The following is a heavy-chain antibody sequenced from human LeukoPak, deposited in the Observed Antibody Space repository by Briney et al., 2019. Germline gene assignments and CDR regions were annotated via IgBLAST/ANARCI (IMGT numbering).Heavy chain of an antibody. D-gene: IGHD1-1*01. Sequence: SETLSLTCTVSGGSINSGSYYWGWIRQPPGKGLEWIGSIYYSGPTYYNPSLESRVNILIDTSENQLSLRLSSVTAADTAIYYCARSISGTRESFDYWGQGTLVTVSS. V-gene: IGHV4-39*07. CDR2: IYYSGPT. J-gene: IGHJ4*02. CDR1: GGSINSGSYY. CDR3: ARSISGTRESFDY.